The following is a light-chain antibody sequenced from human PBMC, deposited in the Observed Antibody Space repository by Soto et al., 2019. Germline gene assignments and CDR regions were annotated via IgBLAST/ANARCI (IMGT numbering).Light chain of an antibody. V-gene: IGKV3-20*01. J-gene: IGKJ1*01. CDR3: QQYGSSPPWT. Sequence: EIVLTQSPGTLSLSPGERATLSCRASQSVSSSYLAWYQQKPGQAPRLLIYGASSRATGIPDRFSGSGSGTDFTLTISRLEPEGFAVYYCQQYGSSPPWTFGQVTKVEIK. CDR1: QSVSSSY. CDR2: GAS.